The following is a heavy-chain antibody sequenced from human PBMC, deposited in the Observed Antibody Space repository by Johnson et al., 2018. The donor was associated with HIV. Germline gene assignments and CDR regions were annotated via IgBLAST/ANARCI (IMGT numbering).Heavy chain of an antibody. CDR3: AKSLGQQLVVVDAFDI. CDR1: GFTFDDYG. Sequence: EVQLVESGGGVVRPGGSLRLSCAASGFTFDDYGMSWVRQAPGKGLEWVSGINWNGGSTGYADSVKGRFTISRDNAKNSLYLQMNSLRAEDTGVYYCAKSLGQQLVVVDAFDIWGQGTMVTVSS. D-gene: IGHD6-13*01. CDR2: INWNGGST. J-gene: IGHJ3*02. V-gene: IGHV3-20*04.